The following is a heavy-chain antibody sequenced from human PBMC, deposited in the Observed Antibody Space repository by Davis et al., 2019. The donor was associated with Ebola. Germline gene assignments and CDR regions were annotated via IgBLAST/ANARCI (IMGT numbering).Heavy chain of an antibody. V-gene: IGHV3-48*03. J-gene: IGHJ5*01. D-gene: IGHD5/OR15-5a*01. Sequence: GGSLRLSCAASGFTFYRYELNWVRQAPGKGLEWVSYISGAATSTFYADSVKGRFTISSDNARDSLDLQMNSLRAEDTALYYCADMDVVSAWGHGTQITGSS. CDR3: ADMDVVSA. CDR1: GFTFYRYE. CDR2: ISGAATST.